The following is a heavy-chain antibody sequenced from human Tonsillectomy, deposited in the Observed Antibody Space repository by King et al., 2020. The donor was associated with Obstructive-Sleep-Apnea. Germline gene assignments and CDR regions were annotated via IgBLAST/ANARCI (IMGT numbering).Heavy chain of an antibody. Sequence: LQLQESGPGLVKPSETLSLTCTVSGGSISSYYWSWIRQPPGKGLEWIGYIYYSGSTNYNPSLKSRVTISVDTSKNQFSLKLSSVTAADTAVYYFARVPKPYGSGGYYFDYWGQGTLVTVSS. V-gene: IGHV4-59*01. D-gene: IGHD3-10*01. CDR2: IYYSGST. CDR1: GGSISSYY. CDR3: ARVPKPYGSGGYYFDY. J-gene: IGHJ4*02.